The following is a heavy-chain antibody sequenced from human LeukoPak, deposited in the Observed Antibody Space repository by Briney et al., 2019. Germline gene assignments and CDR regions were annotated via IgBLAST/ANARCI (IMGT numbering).Heavy chain of an antibody. V-gene: IGHV4-61*01. D-gene: IGHD2-15*01. CDR1: GGSVSNSLYY. Sequence: SETLSLTCTVSGGSVSNSLYYWSWIRQPPGKGLEWIGYIYYNGDTNYNPSLKSRVIISIDTSSNQFSLRLNSMTAADTAVYYCARVLRAASWRSYDYWGQGSMVTVSS. CDR2: IYYNGDT. J-gene: IGHJ4*02. CDR3: ARVLRAASWRSYDY.